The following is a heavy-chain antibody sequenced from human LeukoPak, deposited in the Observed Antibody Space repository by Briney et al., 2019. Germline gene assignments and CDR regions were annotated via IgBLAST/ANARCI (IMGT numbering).Heavy chain of an antibody. CDR2: INPSGGST. V-gene: IGHV1-46*03. CDR3: AHSSSSPAYFDY. J-gene: IGHJ4*02. D-gene: IGHD6-6*01. Sequence: GASVKVSCKASGYTFTSYYMHWVRQAPGQGLEWMGIINPSGGSTSYAQKFQGRVTMTRDTSTSTVYMELSSLRSEDTAVYYCAHSSSSPAYFDYWGQGTLVTVSS. CDR1: GYTFTSYY.